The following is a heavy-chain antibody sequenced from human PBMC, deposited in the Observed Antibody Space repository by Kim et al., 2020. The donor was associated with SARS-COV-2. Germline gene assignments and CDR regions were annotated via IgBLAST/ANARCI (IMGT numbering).Heavy chain of an antibody. Sequence: DSVKGRFTISRDNAKNSLYLQMNSLRDEDTAVYYCAKVRATGAQSGVGDYWGQGTLVTVSS. D-gene: IGHD1-26*01. V-gene: IGHV3-48*02. J-gene: IGHJ4*02. CDR3: AKVRATGAQSGVGDY.